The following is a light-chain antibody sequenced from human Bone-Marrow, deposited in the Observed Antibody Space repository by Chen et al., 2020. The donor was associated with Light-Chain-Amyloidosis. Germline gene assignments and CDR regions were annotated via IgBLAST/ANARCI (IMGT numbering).Light chain of an antibody. CDR2: RDT. Sequence: SYELTPPPSVSVSPGQTARITCSGDGLPTKYAYCYQQKPGQAPVLVIHRDTERPSGISERLSGSSSGTTATLTISGVQAEDEADYHCQSADSSGTYEVIFGGGTKLTVL. J-gene: IGLJ2*01. V-gene: IGLV3-25*03. CDR1: GLPTKY. CDR3: QSADSSGTYEVI.